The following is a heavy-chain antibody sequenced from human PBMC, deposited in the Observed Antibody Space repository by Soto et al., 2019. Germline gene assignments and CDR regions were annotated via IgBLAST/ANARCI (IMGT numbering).Heavy chain of an antibody. CDR1: GYTFSTYA. D-gene: IGHD3-3*01. Sequence: QVQLLQSGAEVKKPGASVKVSCQAAGYTFSTYAMHWVRQDPGQGLEWMGWINGGNGNTKYSQKFQGRLTVTRDTSAATAYMELSSLTSGDTAVYYCAREFLGRFGVDRLDYWGQGTLVTVSS. CDR2: INGGNGNT. J-gene: IGHJ4*02. V-gene: IGHV1-3*01. CDR3: AREFLGRFGVDRLDY.